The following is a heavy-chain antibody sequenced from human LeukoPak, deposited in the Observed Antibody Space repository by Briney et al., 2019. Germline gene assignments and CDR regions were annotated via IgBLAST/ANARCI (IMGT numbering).Heavy chain of an antibody. CDR3: ARPLTSGWRKAFDV. CDR2: IYPSDSDT. CDR1: GYTFSTYW. J-gene: IGHJ3*01. Sequence: GESLKISCKGSGYTFSTYWIGWVRQMPGKALEWMGIIYPSDSDTKYSPSFEGQVTISVDKSINTAYLQWSRLKASDTAMYYCARPLTSGWRKAFDVWGQGTVVTVSS. D-gene: IGHD6-19*01. V-gene: IGHV5-51*01.